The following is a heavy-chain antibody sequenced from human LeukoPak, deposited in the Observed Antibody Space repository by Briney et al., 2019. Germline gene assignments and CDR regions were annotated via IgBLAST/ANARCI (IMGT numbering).Heavy chain of an antibody. Sequence: GVSLRLSSAAPGFTFSAYYTSWIRQAPGMGLAKASYISSSGSTLYYAEAVKGRITISRDNAKNALYLQMNTLRAEDTGLYYWARDVGGGRAMAALFDDWGQGSLVTVPA. J-gene: IGHJ4*02. V-gene: IGHV3-11*01. CDR1: GFTFSAYY. CDR3: ARDVGGGRAMAALFDD. D-gene: IGHD6-19*01. CDR2: ISSSGSTL.